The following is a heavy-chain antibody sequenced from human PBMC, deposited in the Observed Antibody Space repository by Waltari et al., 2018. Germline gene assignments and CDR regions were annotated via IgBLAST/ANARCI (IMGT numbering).Heavy chain of an antibody. V-gene: IGHV3-48*04. CDR3: ARGGDDYNYDY. Sequence: EVQLVESGGGLVQPGGSLRLSCAASGFTFRSYSVNWVRQAPGRGLEWVSYIDVGSGTTTSYADSVKGRFTISRDNAKNSVYLQMNSLRAEDTAVYYCARGGDDYNYDYWGQGTLVTVSS. CDR1: GFTFRSYS. CDR2: IDVGSGTTT. D-gene: IGHD4-4*01. J-gene: IGHJ4*02.